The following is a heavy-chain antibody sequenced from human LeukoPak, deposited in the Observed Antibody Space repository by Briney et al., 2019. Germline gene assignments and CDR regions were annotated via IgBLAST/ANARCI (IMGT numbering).Heavy chain of an antibody. Sequence: GGSLRLSCAASGFTFSSYSMNWVRQAPGKGLEWVSSISSSSSYIYYADSVKGRFTISRDNAKNSLYLQMNSLRAEDTAVYYCARDTESYGRPFDYWGQGTLVTVSS. CDR3: ARDTESYGRPFDY. J-gene: IGHJ4*02. CDR1: GFTFSSYS. V-gene: IGHV3-21*01. D-gene: IGHD5-18*01. CDR2: ISSSSSYI.